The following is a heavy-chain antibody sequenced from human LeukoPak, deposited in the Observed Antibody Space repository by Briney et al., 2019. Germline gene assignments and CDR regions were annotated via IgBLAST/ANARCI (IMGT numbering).Heavy chain of an antibody. V-gene: IGHV3-21*01. J-gene: IGHJ4*02. CDR1: GFTFSSYS. CDR3: ARVRSGSLDY. Sequence: AGSLILSCAASGFTFSSYSMNWVRQAPGKGLEWVSFIRGSSSDIYYADSAKGRFTISRDNAKNSLYLQMDSLKAEDTAVYYCARVRSGSLDYWARGTLVTVSS. CDR2: IRGSSSDI. D-gene: IGHD1-26*01.